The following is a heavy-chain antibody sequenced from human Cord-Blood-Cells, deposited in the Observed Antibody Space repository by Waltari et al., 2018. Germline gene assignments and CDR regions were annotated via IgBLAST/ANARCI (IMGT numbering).Heavy chain of an antibody. J-gene: IGHJ4*02. CDR3: ARVVGYDFWSGYYDY. Sequence: QVQLQESGPGLVKPSETLSLTCTVSGGSISSYYWRWIRQPPGKGLEWIGYIYYSGSTNYNPSLKSRVTISVDTSKNQFSLKLSSVTAADTAVYYCARVVGYDFWSGYYDYWGQGTLVTVSS. V-gene: IGHV4-59*01. D-gene: IGHD3-3*01. CDR1: GGSISSYY. CDR2: IYYSGST.